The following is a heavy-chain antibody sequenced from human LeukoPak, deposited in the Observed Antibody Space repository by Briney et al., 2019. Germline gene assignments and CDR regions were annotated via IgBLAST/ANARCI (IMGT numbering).Heavy chain of an antibody. J-gene: IGHJ3*01. Sequence: GGSLRLSCAASGFTFSSYWMLWVRQVPGEGLVWVSRIDPDASASTYADSVKGRFTISRDNAKNTLWLQMNSLRADDTAVYYCAGVRAGGNRAFDVWGQGTVVAVSS. CDR1: GFTFSSYW. V-gene: IGHV3-74*01. CDR3: AGVRAGGNRAFDV. CDR2: IDPDASAS. D-gene: IGHD4-23*01.